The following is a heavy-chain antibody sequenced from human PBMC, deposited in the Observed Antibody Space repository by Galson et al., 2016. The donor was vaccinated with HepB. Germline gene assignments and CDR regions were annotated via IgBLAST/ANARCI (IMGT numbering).Heavy chain of an antibody. CDR3: ARRWISTGWSSFDD. CDR1: GFTFSSYA. D-gene: IGHD6-19*01. J-gene: IGHJ4*02. CDR2: IGVSGGST. Sequence: SLRLSCAASGFTFSSYAMNWVRQAPGKGLEWVSFIGVSGGSTNYADFVKGRFTTSRDDSKNTLYLQMNSLRAEDTAVYYCARRWISTGWSSFDDWGKGTLVTVSP. V-gene: IGHV3-23*01.